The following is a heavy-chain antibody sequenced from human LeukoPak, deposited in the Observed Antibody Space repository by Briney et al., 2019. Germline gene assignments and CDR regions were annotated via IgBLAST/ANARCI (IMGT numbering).Heavy chain of an antibody. CDR3: ARDRAVITFGGVIVSSDAFDI. Sequence: PSETLSLTCTVSGGSISSYYWSWIRQPAGKGLEWIGSIYHSGSTYYNPSLKSRVTISVDTSKNQFSLKLSSVTAADTAVYYCARDRAVITFGGVIVSSDAFDIWGQGTMVTVSS. V-gene: IGHV4-4*07. CDR1: GGSISSYY. CDR2: IYHSGST. D-gene: IGHD3-16*02. J-gene: IGHJ3*02.